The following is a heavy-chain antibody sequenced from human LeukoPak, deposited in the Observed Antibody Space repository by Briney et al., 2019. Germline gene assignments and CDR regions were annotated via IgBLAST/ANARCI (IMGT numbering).Heavy chain of an antibody. CDR2: IWYDRSNK. CDR1: GFTFSSYG. V-gene: IGHV3-33*08. CDR3: ARDHSSGWDSDYFDY. J-gene: IGHJ4*02. D-gene: IGHD6-19*01. Sequence: GGSLRLSCAASGFTFSSYGMHWVRQAPGKGLEWVAVIWYDRSNKYYADSVKGRFTISRDNSKNTLYLQMNSLRAEDTAVYYCARDHSSGWDSDYFDYWGRGTLVTVSS.